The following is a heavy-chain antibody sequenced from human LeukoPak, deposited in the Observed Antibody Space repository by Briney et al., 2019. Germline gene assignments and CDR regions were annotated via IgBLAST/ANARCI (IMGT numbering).Heavy chain of an antibody. Sequence: ASVKVSCKASGYTFTSYAMHWVRQAPGQRLEWMGWINAGNGNTKYSQEFQGRVTITRDTSASTAYMELSSLRSEDMAVYYCARGSPPLGYCSSTSCYGSFWFDPWGQGTLVTVSS. J-gene: IGHJ5*02. CDR3: ARGSPPLGYCSSTSCYGSFWFDP. CDR1: GYTFTSYA. CDR2: INAGNGNT. V-gene: IGHV1-3*03. D-gene: IGHD2-2*01.